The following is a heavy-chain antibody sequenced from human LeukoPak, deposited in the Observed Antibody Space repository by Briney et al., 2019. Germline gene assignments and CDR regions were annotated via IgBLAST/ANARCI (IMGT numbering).Heavy chain of an antibody. CDR3: AGVGIAAAGGLDY. V-gene: IGHV1-8*03. D-gene: IGHD6-13*01. CDR1: GYTFTSYD. CDR2: MNPNSGNT. Sequence: ASVKVSCKASGYTFTSYDINWVRQATGQGLEWMGWMNPNSGNTGYAQKFQGSVTIARNTSISTAYMELSSLRSEDTAVYYCAGVGIAAAGGLDYWGQGTLVTVSS. J-gene: IGHJ4*02.